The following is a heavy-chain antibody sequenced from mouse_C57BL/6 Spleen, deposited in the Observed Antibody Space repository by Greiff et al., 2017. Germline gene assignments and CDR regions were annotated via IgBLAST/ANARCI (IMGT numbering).Heavy chain of an antibody. V-gene: IGHV6-3*01. CDR2: IRLKSDNYET. CDR3: QIYDVYWYFDV. D-gene: IGHD2-3*01. CDR1: GFTFSNYW. J-gene: IGHJ1*03. Sequence: DVQLVESGGGLVQPGGSMKLSCVASGFTFSNYWMNWVRQSPEKGLEWVAQIRLKSDNYETNYAESVKGRFTISRDDSKSSFYLQMNNLRAEDTGIYYCQIYDVYWYFDVWGTGTTVTVSS.